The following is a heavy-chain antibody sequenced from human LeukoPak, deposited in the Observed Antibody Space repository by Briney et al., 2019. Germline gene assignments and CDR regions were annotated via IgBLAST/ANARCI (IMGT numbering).Heavy chain of an antibody. V-gene: IGHV3-53*05. D-gene: IGHD3-10*01. CDR3: AKGLYGSGSYFYYYGMDV. Sequence: AGGSLRLSCVASGFTVSSNYMSWVRQAPGKGPECVSVIYPGGTTYYADSVKGRFTISRDDSKNTLYLQMHSLRAEDTAVYYCAKGLYGSGSYFYYYGMDVWGQGTTVTVSS. J-gene: IGHJ6*02. CDR1: GFTVSSNY. CDR2: IYPGGTT.